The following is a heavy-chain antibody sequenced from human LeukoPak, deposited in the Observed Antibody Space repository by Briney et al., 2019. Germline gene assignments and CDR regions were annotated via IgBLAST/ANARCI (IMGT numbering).Heavy chain of an antibody. V-gene: IGHV1-2*02. J-gene: IGHJ5*02. CDR2: INPHSGGT. CDR1: GYTFTDYF. D-gene: IGHD2-15*01. CDR3: ARVGYCSTGNCYSDWFDP. Sequence: ASVKVSCKASGYTFTDYFIHWVRQAPGQGLEWMGWINPHSGGTNYAQKFQGRVTMTRDTSISTAYMELSRLRFDDTAVYYCARVGYCSTGNCYSDWFDPWGQGTLVTVSS.